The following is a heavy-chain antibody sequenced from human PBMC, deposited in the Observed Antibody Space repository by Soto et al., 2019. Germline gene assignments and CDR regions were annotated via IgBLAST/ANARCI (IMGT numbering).Heavy chain of an antibody. D-gene: IGHD5-18*01. CDR1: GGTFCSYA. CDR2: IIPIFCTA. CDR3: ARVGSGYRYGCVDY. V-gene: IGHV1-69*12. J-gene: IGHJ4*02. Sequence: QVQLVQSGAEVKKPGSSVKVSCKASGGTFCSYAISWVRQAPGQGLAWMGGIIPIFCTANYAQKFQGRGTITADESTSTGHMERSSLRSEDRAVYYCARVGSGYRYGCVDYWGQGTLVTASS.